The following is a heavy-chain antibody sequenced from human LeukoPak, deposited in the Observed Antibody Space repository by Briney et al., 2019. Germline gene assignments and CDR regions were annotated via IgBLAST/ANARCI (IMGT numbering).Heavy chain of an antibody. J-gene: IGHJ6*03. CDR2: ILYDGNNK. D-gene: IGHD3/OR15-3a*01. Sequence: GGSLRLSCVASGFTFSRNVLHWVRQAPGKGLEWVATILYDGNNKFHADSVKGRFTISRDNSRNTVYLQMDSLRPEDTAVYHCAKGGIPTGPYYYFYYMDVWGNGATVTVSS. CDR1: GFTFSRNV. V-gene: IGHV3-30*01. CDR3: AKGGIPTGPYYYFYYMDV.